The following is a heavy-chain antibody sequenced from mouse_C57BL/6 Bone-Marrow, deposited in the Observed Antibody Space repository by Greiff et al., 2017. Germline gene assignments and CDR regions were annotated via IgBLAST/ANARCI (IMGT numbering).Heavy chain of an antibody. D-gene: IGHD2-3*01. CDR1: GFTFSDYG. J-gene: IGHJ4*01. CDR3: SRWLLSAMDY. CDR2: ISNLAYSI. Sequence: DVMLVESGGGLVQPGGSLKLSCAASGFTFSDYGMAWVRQAPRKGPEWVAFISNLAYSIYYADTVTGRFTISRENAKNTLYLEMSSLRSEDTAMYYCSRWLLSAMDYWGQGTSVTVSS. V-gene: IGHV5-15*01.